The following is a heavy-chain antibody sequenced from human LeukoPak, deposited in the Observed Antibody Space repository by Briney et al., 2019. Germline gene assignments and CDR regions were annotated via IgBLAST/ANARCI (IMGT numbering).Heavy chain of an antibody. J-gene: IGHJ5*02. CDR3: ARNTMVRGVIFWFDP. CDR2: IYHSGST. V-gene: IGHV4-38-2*02. CDR1: GYSISSGYY. D-gene: IGHD3-10*01. Sequence: PSETLSLTCTVSGYSISSGYYWGWIRQPPGKGLEWIGSIYHSGSTYYNPSLKSRVTISVDTSKNQFSLKLSSVTAADTAVYYCARNTMVRGVIFWFDPWGQGTLVTVSS.